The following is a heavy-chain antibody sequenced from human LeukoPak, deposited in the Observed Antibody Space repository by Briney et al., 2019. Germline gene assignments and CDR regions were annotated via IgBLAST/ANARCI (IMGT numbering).Heavy chain of an antibody. CDR1: GGSISSGSYY. Sequence: SQTLSLTCTVSGGSISSGSYYWSWIRQPPGKGLEWIGNIYYSGSTYYNPSLKRRVTISVATSNNQFSLKLSSVPAADTAVYHCARNGQSAGYYYYGLDVWGQGTTVTVSS. CDR2: IYYSGST. CDR3: ARNGQSAGYYYYGLDV. J-gene: IGHJ6*02. D-gene: IGHD6-13*01. V-gene: IGHV4-31*03.